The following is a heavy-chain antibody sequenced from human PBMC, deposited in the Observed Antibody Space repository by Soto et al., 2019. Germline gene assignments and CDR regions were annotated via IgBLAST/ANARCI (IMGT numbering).Heavy chain of an antibody. CDR3: ARGIDDILTGYYPFDY. CDR1: GDSVSSNSAA. J-gene: IGHJ4*02. Sequence: SQTLSLTCAISGDSVSSNSAAWNWIRQSPSRGLEWLGRTYYRSKWYNDYAVSVKSRITINPDTSKNQFSLQLNSVTPEDTAVYYCARGIDDILTGYYPFDYWGQGTLVTVSS. CDR2: TYYRSKWYN. D-gene: IGHD3-9*01. V-gene: IGHV6-1*01.